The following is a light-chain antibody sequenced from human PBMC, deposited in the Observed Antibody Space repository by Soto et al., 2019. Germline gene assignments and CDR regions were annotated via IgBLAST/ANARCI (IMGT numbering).Light chain of an antibody. Sequence: ELVMPQSTATLSVSLGGQATTXRRPWLSGPXXXXASQSVSSNLAWYQQKPGQAPRLLIYGASTRATGIPARFSGSGSGTEFTLTISSLQSEDFAVYYCQQYRNWPRTFGQGTKVDIK. CDR3: QQYRNWPRT. CDR1: QSVSSN. CDR2: GAS. V-gene: IGKV3-15*01. J-gene: IGKJ1*01.